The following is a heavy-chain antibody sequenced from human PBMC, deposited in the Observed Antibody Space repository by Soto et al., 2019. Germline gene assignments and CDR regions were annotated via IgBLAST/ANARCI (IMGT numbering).Heavy chain of an antibody. CDR3: ARASLSLDRLSNCSSTSCYARRAYGMDV. D-gene: IGHD2-2*01. J-gene: IGHJ6*02. CDR1: GYTFTGYY. Sequence: GASVKVSCKASGYTFTGYYMHWVRQAPGQGLEWMGWINPNSGGTNYAQKFQGWVTMTRDTSISTAYMELSRLRSDDTAVYYCARASLSLDRLSNCSSTSCYARRAYGMDVWGQGTTVTVSS. V-gene: IGHV1-2*04. CDR2: INPNSGGT.